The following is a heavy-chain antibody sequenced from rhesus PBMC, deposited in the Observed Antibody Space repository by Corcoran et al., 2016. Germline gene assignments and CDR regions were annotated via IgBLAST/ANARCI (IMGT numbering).Heavy chain of an antibody. J-gene: IGHJ4*01. D-gene: IGHD3-16*01. CDR1: GGSISGYYY. CDR3: ASDSYSGSYYHFDY. CDR2: IYGSGGSN. V-gene: IGHV4S14*01. Sequence: QVQLQESGPGLVKPSETLSLTCAVSGGSISGYYYWSWIRQPPGKGLEWVGSIYGSGGSNYLYPSRKRRVTLSLDTSKNQFSLKLSSVTAADTAVYYCASDSYSGSYYHFDYWGQGVLVTVSS.